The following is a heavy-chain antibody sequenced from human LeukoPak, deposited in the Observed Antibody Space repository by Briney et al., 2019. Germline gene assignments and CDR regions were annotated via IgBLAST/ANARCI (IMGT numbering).Heavy chain of an antibody. J-gene: IGHJ6*02. CDR1: GGSISSYY. CDR3: ATTMVRGASYYYGIDV. Sequence: PSETLSLTCTVSGGSISSYYWSWIRQPAGKGLEWIGRIYTSGSTNYNPSLKSRVTTSVDTSKNQFSLKLSSVTAADTAVYYCATTMVRGASYYYGIDVWGQGTTVTVSS. D-gene: IGHD3-10*01. CDR2: IYTSGST. V-gene: IGHV4-4*07.